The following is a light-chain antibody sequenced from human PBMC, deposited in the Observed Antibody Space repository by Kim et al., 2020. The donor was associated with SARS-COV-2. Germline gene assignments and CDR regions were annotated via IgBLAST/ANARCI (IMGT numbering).Light chain of an antibody. CDR3: QRRTDWPTT. CDR1: QSVGSF. V-gene: IGKV3-11*01. Sequence: PGERAPRSRRASQSVGSFLAWYQQTPGLPPRLLSYGASNRATGIPARFSGSGSGTDFTLTSSSLQPEDSAGYYCQRRTDWPTTFGQGTRLEIK. CDR2: GAS. J-gene: IGKJ5*01.